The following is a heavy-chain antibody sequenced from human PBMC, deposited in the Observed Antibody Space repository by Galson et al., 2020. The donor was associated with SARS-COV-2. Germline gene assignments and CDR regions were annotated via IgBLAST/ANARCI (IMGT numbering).Heavy chain of an antibody. J-gene: IGHJ4*02. CDR2: IYYSGSA. CDR3: ARRPNRAQLDS. D-gene: IGHD2-8*01. Sequence: TLSLTCTVSGGSISGSSSYYWGWIRQPPGKGLEWIGSIYYSGSAYYNPSLKSRVTMSVDTSKNQFSLKVNSVTATDTAVYYCARRPNRAQLDSWGQGTLVTVSS. CDR1: GGSISGSSSYY. V-gene: IGHV4-39*01.